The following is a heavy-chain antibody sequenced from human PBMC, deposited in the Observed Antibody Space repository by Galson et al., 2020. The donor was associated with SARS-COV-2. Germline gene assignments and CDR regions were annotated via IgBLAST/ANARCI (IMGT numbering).Heavy chain of an antibody. D-gene: IGHD3-9*01. V-gene: IGHV1-18*01. J-gene: IGHJ6*02. CDR2: ISAYNGNT. CDR1: GYTFTSYG. Sequence: ASVKVSCKASGYTFTSYGISWVRQAPGQGLEWMGWISAYNGNTNYAQKLQGRVTMTTDTSTSTAYMELRSLRSDDTAVYYCARDYDILTGYWGSYYYGMDVWGQGTTVTVS. CDR3: ARDYDILTGYWGSYYYGMDV.